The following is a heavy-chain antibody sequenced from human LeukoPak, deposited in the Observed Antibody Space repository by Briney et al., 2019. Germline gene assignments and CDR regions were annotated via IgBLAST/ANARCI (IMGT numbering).Heavy chain of an antibody. J-gene: IGHJ6*02. CDR3: ARGRYSYYYGMDV. V-gene: IGHV3-33*01. CDR2: IWDDGSNK. CDR1: GFTFSSYG. D-gene: IGHD5-18*01. Sequence: PGGSLRLSCAASGFTFSSYGMNWVRQAPGKGLEWVAVIWDDGSNKYYVGSGKGRFTISRDNSKNTLYLQMNSLRAEDTAVYYCARGRYSYYYGMDVWGQGTTVTVSS.